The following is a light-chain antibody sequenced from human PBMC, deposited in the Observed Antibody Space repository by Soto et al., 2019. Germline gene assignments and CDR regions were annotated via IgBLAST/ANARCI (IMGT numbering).Light chain of an antibody. J-gene: IGLJ2*01. V-gene: IGLV1-47*01. CDR1: SSNIGSNY. Sequence: QSVLTQPPSASGTPGQRVTISCSGSSSNIGSNYVYWYQQLPGTAPKLLIYQNNQRPSGVPDRFSGSKSGTSASLAISGLRSEDEADYYCAAWDDSLSAHVAFGGGTKLTVL. CDR3: AAWDDSLSAHVA. CDR2: QNN.